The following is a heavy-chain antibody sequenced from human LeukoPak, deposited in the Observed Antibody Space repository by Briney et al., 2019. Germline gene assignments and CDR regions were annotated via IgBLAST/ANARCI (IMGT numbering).Heavy chain of an antibody. Sequence: EASVTVSCKASGYTFTSYDINWVRQAPGQGLEWMGWMNPNSGNTGYAQKFQGRVTMTRNTSISTAYMELSSLRSEGTAVYYCARGPGYDILTGYYYGMDVWGQGTTVTVSS. CDR1: GYTFTSYD. V-gene: IGHV1-8*01. D-gene: IGHD3-9*01. J-gene: IGHJ6*02. CDR3: ARGPGYDILTGYYYGMDV. CDR2: MNPNSGNT.